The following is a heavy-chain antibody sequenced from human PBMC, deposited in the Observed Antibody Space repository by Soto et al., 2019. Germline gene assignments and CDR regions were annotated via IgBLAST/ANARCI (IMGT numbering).Heavy chain of an antibody. V-gene: IGHV3-7*03. CDR3: ARDVGPVTIFGAALSGYFDF. CDR1: GFSFGNYW. Sequence: GGSLRLSCAVSGFSFGNYWMSWVRQAPGKGLEWLASIKEDGSERYYLDSVKGRFTISRDNAKDSLSLQMNSLRGEDTAFYYCARDVGPVTIFGAALSGYFDFWGQGTLVRVSS. D-gene: IGHD3-3*01. J-gene: IGHJ4*02. CDR2: IKEDGSER.